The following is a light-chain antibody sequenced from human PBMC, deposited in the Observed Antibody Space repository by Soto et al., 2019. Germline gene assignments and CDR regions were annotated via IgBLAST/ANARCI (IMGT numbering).Light chain of an antibody. CDR1: NSDVGSHNF. V-gene: IGLV2-23*01. CDR2: GAS. Sequence: QSALTQPASVSGSPGQSITISCTGTNSDVGSHNFVSWYQQYPGKAPKLLIYGASKRPSGLSNRFSGSKSGNTASLTISGLQAEDEADYYCCSLTNGATWVFGGGTKLTVL. J-gene: IGLJ3*02. CDR3: CSLTNGATWV.